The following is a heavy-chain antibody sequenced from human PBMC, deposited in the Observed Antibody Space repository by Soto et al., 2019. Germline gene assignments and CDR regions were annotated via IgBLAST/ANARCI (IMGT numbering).Heavy chain of an antibody. J-gene: IGHJ4*02. CDR1: GGSFNSHS. V-gene: IGHV1-69*02. Sequence: QVQLVQSGAEVKKPGSSVIVSCKASGGSFNSHSINWVRQAPGQGLQWVGRFIPILGLANYAQSFQGRVTITADKSTSTAYMELSSLGSDDTAVYYCARPSSHTATTETFNYWGQGTPVTVSS. D-gene: IGHD1-1*01. CDR3: ARPSSHTATTETFNY. CDR2: FIPILGLA.